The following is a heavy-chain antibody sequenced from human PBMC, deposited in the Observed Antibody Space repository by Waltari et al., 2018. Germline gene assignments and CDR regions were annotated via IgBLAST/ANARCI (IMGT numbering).Heavy chain of an antibody. CDR1: GFTFDDYA. CDR2: ISWNRGSI. V-gene: IGHV3-9*01. D-gene: IGHD3-22*01. Sequence: EVQLVESGGGLVQPGRSLRLSCAASGFTFDDYAMHWVRQAPGKGLEWVSGISWNRGSIGYADSVKCRFTISRDNAKNSLYLQMNSLRAEDTALYYCAKEYYDSSGTLDYWGQGTLVTVSS. CDR3: AKEYYDSSGTLDY. J-gene: IGHJ4*02.